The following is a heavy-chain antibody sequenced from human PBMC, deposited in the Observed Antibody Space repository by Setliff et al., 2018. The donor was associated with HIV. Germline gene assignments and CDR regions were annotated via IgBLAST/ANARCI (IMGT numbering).Heavy chain of an antibody. D-gene: IGHD3-9*01. CDR1: GFSFSRHY. V-gene: IGHV1-46*01. CDR2: INPSDGIP. Sequence: EASVKVSCKASGFSFSRHYMHWVRQAPGEGLEWVAMINPSDGIPTYAEKFQGRVAMTRDTSTGTVYMELSSLKSEDTAVCYCARSFDILTGDLDYWGQGTLVTVSS. CDR3: ARSFDILTGDLDY. J-gene: IGHJ4*02.